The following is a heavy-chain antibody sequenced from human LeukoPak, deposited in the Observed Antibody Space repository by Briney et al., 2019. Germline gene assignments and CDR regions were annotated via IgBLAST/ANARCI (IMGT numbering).Heavy chain of an antibody. J-gene: IGHJ6*04. CDR1: GGSFSGYH. CDR2: INHSGST. V-gene: IGHV4-34*01. Sequence: SETLSLTCAVYGGSFSGYHWSWIRQPPGKGLEWIGEINHSGSTNYNPSLKSRVTISVDTSKNQFSLKLNSVTAADTAMYYCASIMGGMDVWGKETTVTVSS. D-gene: IGHD3-16*01. CDR3: ASIMGGMDV.